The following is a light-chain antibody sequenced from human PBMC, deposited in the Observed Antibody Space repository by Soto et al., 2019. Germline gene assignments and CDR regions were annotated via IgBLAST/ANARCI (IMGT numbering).Light chain of an antibody. CDR1: SSDVGGYNY. CDR2: DVS. Sequence: QSTLTQPASVSGSPGQSITISCTGTSSDVGGYNYVCWYQQLPGKAPKLIIYDVSSRPSGVSNRFSGSKSGNTASLSISGLQAEDEADYYCSSYTTSSTVVFGGGTKVTVL. J-gene: IGLJ3*02. CDR3: SSYTTSSTVV. V-gene: IGLV2-14*03.